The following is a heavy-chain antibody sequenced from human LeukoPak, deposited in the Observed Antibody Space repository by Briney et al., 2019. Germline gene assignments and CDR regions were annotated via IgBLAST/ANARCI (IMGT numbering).Heavy chain of an antibody. CDR3: ARQSRGTTARLFDY. D-gene: IGHD1-1*01. CDR2: ISYSGST. Sequence: PSETLSLTCTVSGDSISSYYWSWIRQPPGKGLEWIGYISYSGSTNYNPFLESRVTISGDTSKNQFSLKLSSVTAADTAFYYCARQSRGTTARLFDYWGQGTLVTVSS. J-gene: IGHJ4*02. CDR1: GDSISSYY. V-gene: IGHV4-59*08.